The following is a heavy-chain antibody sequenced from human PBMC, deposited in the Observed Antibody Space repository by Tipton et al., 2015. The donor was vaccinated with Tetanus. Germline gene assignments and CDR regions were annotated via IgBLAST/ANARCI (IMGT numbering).Heavy chain of an antibody. CDR3: ARRRYQWNRGGFDI. CDR2: INQRGT. D-gene: IGHD1-20*01. V-gene: IGHV4-34*01. Sequence: TLSLTCAVYGGSSSSFYWSWIRQPQGGGLEWIGEINQRGTSYNPSLKSRATISVDTATNHFSLNLTSVTAADRAVYFCARRRYQWNRGGFDIWGQGTLVTVSS. J-gene: IGHJ3*02. CDR1: GGSSSSFY.